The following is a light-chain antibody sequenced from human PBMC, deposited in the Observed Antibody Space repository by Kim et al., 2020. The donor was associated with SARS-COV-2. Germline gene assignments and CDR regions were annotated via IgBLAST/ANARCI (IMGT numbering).Light chain of an antibody. CDR1: QSVNNY. CDR3: QHRKTRAVT. Sequence: EVILTQSPATLSLSPGERATLSCRASQSVNNYLAWYQQKPGQAPRLLLYDVSNRATGIPARFSGSGSETDFTLSISSLEAEEFAVYYYQHRKTRAVTFGGGTKVDIK. CDR2: DVS. V-gene: IGKV3-11*01. J-gene: IGKJ4*01.